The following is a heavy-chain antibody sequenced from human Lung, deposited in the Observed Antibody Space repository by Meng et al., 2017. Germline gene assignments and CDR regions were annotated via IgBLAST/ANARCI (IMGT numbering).Heavy chain of an antibody. CDR2: INHSGST. CDR3: ARGPTTMAHDFDY. CDR1: GGSFSDYY. J-gene: IGHJ4*02. V-gene: IGHV4-34*01. D-gene: IGHD4-11*01. Sequence: QVQLQQGGAALLKPSETLSLTCVVSGGSFSDYYWSWIRQPPGKGLEWIGEINHSGSTNYNPSLESRATISVDTSQNNLSLKLSSVTAADSAVYYCARGPTTMAHDFDYWGQGTLVTVSS.